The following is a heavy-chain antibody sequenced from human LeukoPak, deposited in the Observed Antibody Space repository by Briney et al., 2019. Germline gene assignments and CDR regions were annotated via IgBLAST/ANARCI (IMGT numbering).Heavy chain of an antibody. J-gene: IGHJ1*01. Sequence: PGGSLRLSCAASGFTFSSYGMHWVRQAPGKGLEYVSAISSNGGSTKYANSVKGRFTISRDNSKNTLYLQMGSLRTEDMAVYYCARVSSGWYGYWGQGTLVTVSS. CDR1: GFTFSSYG. CDR3: ARVSSGWYGY. D-gene: IGHD6-19*01. CDR2: ISSNGGST. V-gene: IGHV3-64*01.